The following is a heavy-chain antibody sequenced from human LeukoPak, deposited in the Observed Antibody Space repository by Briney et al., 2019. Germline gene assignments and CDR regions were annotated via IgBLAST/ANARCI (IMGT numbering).Heavy chain of an antibody. V-gene: IGHV3-9*01. CDR3: TKVDGGSDLRSYSDD. J-gene: IGHJ4*02. Sequence: HPGRSLRLSCAASGFIFDDYGMHWVRQPPGKGLEWVSGISWNSASIGYADSVKGRFTISRDNAKNLLYLQMHSLRPEDTALYYCTKVDGGSDLRSYSDDWGQGTLVTVSS. D-gene: IGHD2-21*01. CDR2: ISWNSASI. CDR1: GFIFDDYG.